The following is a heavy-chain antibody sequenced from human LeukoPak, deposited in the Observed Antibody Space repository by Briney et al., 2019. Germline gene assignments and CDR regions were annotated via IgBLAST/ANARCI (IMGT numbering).Heavy chain of an antibody. Sequence: PGGSLRLSCATSGFTVNNNYMSWVRQAPGKGLEWVSVIYGAGAGITYYIDSVKGRFTISRDNSRNTVYLQMNSLRAEDMAVYYCARAAESGYYGSDYWGQGTLVTVSS. D-gene: IGHD3-3*01. CDR1: GFTVNNNY. CDR2: IYGAGAGIT. CDR3: ARAAESGYYGSDY. V-gene: IGHV3-53*01. J-gene: IGHJ4*02.